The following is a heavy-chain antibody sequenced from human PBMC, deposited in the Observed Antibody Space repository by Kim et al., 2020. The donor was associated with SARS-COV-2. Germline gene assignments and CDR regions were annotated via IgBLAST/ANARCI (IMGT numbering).Heavy chain of an antibody. J-gene: IGHJ4*02. CDR3: ARQYCTTSTCYKGVDY. CDR1: GYNFVNYW. Sequence: GESLKISCQASGYNFVNYWITWVRQRAGKGLEWMAIIYGGDSDTKYSPSFQGQVTVSVDKSINTAYLQWSSLKASDTAIYYCARQYCTTSTCYKGVDYWGQGTRVTVSS. CDR2: IYGGDSDT. D-gene: IGHD2-8*01. V-gene: IGHV5-51*01.